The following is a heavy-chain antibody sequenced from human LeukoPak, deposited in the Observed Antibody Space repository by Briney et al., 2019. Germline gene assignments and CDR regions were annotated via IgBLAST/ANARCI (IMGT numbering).Heavy chain of an antibody. CDR1: GGSVSSDY. V-gene: IGHV4-4*07. CDR3: ARQIASHYYFDY. J-gene: IGHJ4*02. CDR2: VHSNGGT. Sequence: SETLSLTCTVSGGSVSSDYWTWIRQPAGKGLEWIGRVHSNGGTNSNPSLKSRVTMSVDTSKNQSSLKLTSVTAADTAVYYCARQIASHYYFDYWGQGTLVTVSS.